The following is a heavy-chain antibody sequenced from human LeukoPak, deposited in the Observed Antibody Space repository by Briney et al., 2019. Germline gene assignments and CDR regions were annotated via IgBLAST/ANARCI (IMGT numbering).Heavy chain of an antibody. CDR1: GYTLTELS. D-gene: IGHD3-3*01. CDR2: FDPEDGET. Sequence: ASVKVSCKVSGYTLTELSMHWVRQAPGKGLEWMGGFDPEDGETIYAQKFQGRVTMTEDTSTDTAYMELSSLRSEDTAVYYCATPRITIFGVATTHFDYWGQGTLVTVSS. CDR3: ATPRITIFGVATTHFDY. V-gene: IGHV1-24*01. J-gene: IGHJ4*02.